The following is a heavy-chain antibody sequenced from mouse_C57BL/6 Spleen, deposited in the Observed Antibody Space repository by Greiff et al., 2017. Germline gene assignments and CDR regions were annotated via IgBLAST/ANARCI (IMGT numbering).Heavy chain of an antibody. CDR2: INPNNGGT. D-gene: IGHD1-1*01. CDR3: ARGVTTVVAYYCDY. J-gene: IGHJ2*01. CDR1: GYTFTDYN. Sequence: VQLKESGPELVKPGASVQIPCKASGYTFTDYNMDWVKLSHGKSLEWIGDINPNNGGTIYNQKFKGKATLTVDKSSSTAYMELRSLTSEDTAVYYCARGVTTVVAYYCDYWGEGTTLTVSS. V-gene: IGHV1-18*01.